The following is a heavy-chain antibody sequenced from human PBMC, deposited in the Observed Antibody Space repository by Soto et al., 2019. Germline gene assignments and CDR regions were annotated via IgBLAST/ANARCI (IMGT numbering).Heavy chain of an antibody. J-gene: IGHJ4*02. D-gene: IGHD5-18*01. Sequence: GGSLRLSCAVSGFNLRSYSMNWVRQAPGKGLEWVSYVTSSSSSIHYAESVKGRFTTSRDNAKNSLYLQMNSLRDEDTAVYYCAREMTQLWCLDYWGQGTLVTVSS. CDR2: VTSSSSSI. V-gene: IGHV3-48*02. CDR1: GFNLRSYS. CDR3: AREMTQLWCLDY.